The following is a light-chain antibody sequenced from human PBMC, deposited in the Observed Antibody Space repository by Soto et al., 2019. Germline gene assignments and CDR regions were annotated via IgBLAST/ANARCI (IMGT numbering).Light chain of an antibody. CDR3: QQYNNWPPGT. V-gene: IGKV3-15*01. CDR2: GAY. Sequence: EIVLTQSPATMSVSPGERATLSCRASQSVSTNLAWYQQKPGQPPRLLIYGAYTRATDIPARFSGSGSGTEFTLTIIGLQSEDFAVYYCQQYNNWPPGTFGQGTKLEIK. J-gene: IGKJ2*01. CDR1: QSVSTN.